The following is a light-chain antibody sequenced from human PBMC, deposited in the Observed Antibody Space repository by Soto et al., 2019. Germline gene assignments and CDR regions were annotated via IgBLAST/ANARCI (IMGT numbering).Light chain of an antibody. Sequence: QSALTQPASVSGSPGQSIAISCTGSSSDVGIYNYVSWYQQNPGKVPKLIIYEVTNRPSGVSNRFSGSKSGNTASLTISGLQAEDEADYYFSAYTTSSTRVFGTGTKLTVL. CDR3: SAYTTSSTRV. CDR1: SSDVGIYNY. CDR2: EVT. V-gene: IGLV2-14*01. J-gene: IGLJ1*01.